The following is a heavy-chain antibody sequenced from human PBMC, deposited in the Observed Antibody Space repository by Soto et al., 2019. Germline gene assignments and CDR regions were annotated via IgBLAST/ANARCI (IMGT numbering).Heavy chain of an antibody. CDR1: GFTFSSYA. V-gene: IGHV3-23*01. D-gene: IGHD1-1*01. Sequence: GGSLRLSCAASGFTFSSYAMSWVRQAPGKGLEWVSAISGSGGSTYYADSVKGRFTISRDNSKNTLYLQMNSLRAEDTAVYYCAILTRDVYYYGMDVWGQGTTVTVSS. CDR2: ISGSGGST. J-gene: IGHJ6*02. CDR3: AILTRDVYYYGMDV.